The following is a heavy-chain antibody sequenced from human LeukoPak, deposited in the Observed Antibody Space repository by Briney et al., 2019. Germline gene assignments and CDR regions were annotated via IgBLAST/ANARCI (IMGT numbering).Heavy chain of an antibody. Sequence: GESLKISCKGSGYSINNYWIGWVRQMPGKGLEWMGIIYPADSDIRYSPSFQGQVTISADKSISTAYLQWSSLKASDTAMYYCARLGGYCSSTSCPAWFDPWGQGTLVTVSS. D-gene: IGHD2-2*01. CDR1: GYSINNYW. J-gene: IGHJ5*02. CDR3: ARLGGYCSSTSCPAWFDP. V-gene: IGHV5-51*01. CDR2: IYPADSDI.